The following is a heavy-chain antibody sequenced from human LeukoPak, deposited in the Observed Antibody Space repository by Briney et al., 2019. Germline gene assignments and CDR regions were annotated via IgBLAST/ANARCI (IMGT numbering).Heavy chain of an antibody. Sequence: SETLSLTCTVSGGSISSGSYYWSWIRQPAGKGLEWIGRIYTSGSTNYNPSLKSRDTISVDTSKNQFSLKLSSVTAADTAVYYCARDPDYDFWSGYYDYWGQGTLVTVSS. V-gene: IGHV4-61*02. J-gene: IGHJ4*02. D-gene: IGHD3-3*01. CDR1: GGSISSGSYY. CDR3: ARDPDYDFWSGYYDY. CDR2: IYTSGST.